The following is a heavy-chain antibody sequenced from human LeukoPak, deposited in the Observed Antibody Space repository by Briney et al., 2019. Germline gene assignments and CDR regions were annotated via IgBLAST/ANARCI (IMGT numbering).Heavy chain of an antibody. J-gene: IGHJ4*02. CDR2: ISGSGGST. CDR1: GFTLSSYA. V-gene: IGHV3-23*01. D-gene: IGHD6-19*01. Sequence: GGSLRLSCAASGFTLSSYAMSWVRQAPGKGLEWVSAISGSGGSTYYADSVKGRFTISRDNSKNTLYLQMNSLRAEDTAVYYCAKSSGIAVAGYFDYWGQGTLVTVSS. CDR3: AKSSGIAVAGYFDY.